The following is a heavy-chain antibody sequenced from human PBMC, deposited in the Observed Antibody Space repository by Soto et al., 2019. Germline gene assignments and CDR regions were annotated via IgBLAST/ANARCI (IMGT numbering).Heavy chain of an antibody. J-gene: IGHJ4*02. CDR2: IWYDGSKT. CDR1: GFTFSSYG. D-gene: IGHD5-12*01. V-gene: IGHV3-33*08. CDR3: ARDLGSTNYYFDY. Sequence: VQLVESGGGLVQPGGSLRLSCAASGFTFSSYGFHWVRQAPGKGLEWVAVIWYDGSKTYYVESVRGRFTISRDNSKNTLYLQMNSLRAEDTAVYCCARDLGSTNYYFDYWGLGTLVTVSS.